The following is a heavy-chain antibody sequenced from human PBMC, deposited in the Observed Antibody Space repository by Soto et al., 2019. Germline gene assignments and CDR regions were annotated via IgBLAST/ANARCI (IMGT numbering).Heavy chain of an antibody. J-gene: IGHJ6*02. CDR2: IVTIFGTA. CDR1: GGTLSYNA. D-gene: IGHD6-13*01. V-gene: IGHV1-69*01. Sequence: QVQLVQSGADVKKPGSSVKVSCKASGGTLSYNAFSWVRQAPGQGLEWMGGIVTIFGTANHAQKFQDRVTITADESTSTVYMELRSLRSEDTAVYYCAINGAYSSSQFGLDVWGQGTTVTVSS. CDR3: AINGAYSSSQFGLDV.